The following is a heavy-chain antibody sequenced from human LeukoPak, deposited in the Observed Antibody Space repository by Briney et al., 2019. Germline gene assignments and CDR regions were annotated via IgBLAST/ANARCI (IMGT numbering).Heavy chain of an antibody. CDR1: GFTFTSSA. D-gene: IGHD3-3*01. J-gene: IGHJ5*02. CDR3: ARDRVVTIFGVVIIRNWFDP. Sequence: SVKVSCKASGFTFTSSAVQWVRQARGQRLEWIGWIVVVSGNTNYAQKFQERVTMTRDTSTSTVYMELSSLRSVDTAVYYCARDRVVTIFGVVIIRNWFDPWGQGTLVTVSS. CDR2: IVVVSGNT. V-gene: IGHV1-58*01.